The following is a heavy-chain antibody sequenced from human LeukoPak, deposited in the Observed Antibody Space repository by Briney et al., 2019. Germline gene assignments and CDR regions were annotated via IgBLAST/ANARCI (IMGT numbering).Heavy chain of an antibody. D-gene: IGHD5-18*01. CDR3: ARSPRDSSYADFDY. Sequence: SETLSLTCRVFGDSISSYYWSWIRQPPGKGLDWIGYIYDSGSTSYNPSLKSRVTIALDTSQNQFSLRLRSVTAADAAVYYCARSPRDSSYADFDYWGQGTLDPVSS. V-gene: IGHV4-59*01. CDR1: GDSISSYY. J-gene: IGHJ4*02. CDR2: IYDSGST.